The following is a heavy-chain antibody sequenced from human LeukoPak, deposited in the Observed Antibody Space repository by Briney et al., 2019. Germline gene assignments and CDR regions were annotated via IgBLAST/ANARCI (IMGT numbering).Heavy chain of an antibody. D-gene: IGHD2-2*02. Sequence: PGGSLRLSCAASGFTFDDYGMSWVRQAPGKGLEWVSGINWNGGSTGYADSVKGRFTISRDNAKNSLCLQMNSLRAEDTALYYCARRDIVVVPAAIFGAFDIWGQGTMVTVSS. J-gene: IGHJ3*02. CDR1: GFTFDDYG. CDR2: INWNGGST. CDR3: ARRDIVVVPAAIFGAFDI. V-gene: IGHV3-20*04.